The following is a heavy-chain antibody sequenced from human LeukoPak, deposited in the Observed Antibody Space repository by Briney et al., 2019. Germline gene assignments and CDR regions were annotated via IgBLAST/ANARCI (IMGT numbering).Heavy chain of an antibody. Sequence: ASVKVSCKASGYTFTGYYMHWVRQAPGQGLEWMGWINPNRGGTNYAQKFQGRVTMTTDTSTRPAYMELSTLRSDDTAVYCCERDGWRSSSWSSLDYWGQGTLVTVSS. V-gene: IGHV1-2*02. D-gene: IGHD6-13*01. CDR3: ERDGWRSSSWSSLDY. J-gene: IGHJ4*02. CDR2: INPNRGGT. CDR1: GYTFTGYY.